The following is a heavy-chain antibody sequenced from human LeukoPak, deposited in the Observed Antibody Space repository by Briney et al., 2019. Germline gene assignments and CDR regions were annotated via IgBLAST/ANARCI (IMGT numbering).Heavy chain of an antibody. D-gene: IGHD3-10*01. V-gene: IGHV1-18*01. J-gene: IGHJ4*02. CDR2: ISAYNGNT. Sequence: ASVKVSCKSSGYTFTSYGISWVRQAPGQGLEWMGWISAYNGNTNYAQKLQGRVTMTTDTSTSTAYMELRSLRSDDTAVYYCAREVWFGELSERTLDYWGQGTLFTVSS. CDR3: AREVWFGELSERTLDY. CDR1: GYTFTSYG.